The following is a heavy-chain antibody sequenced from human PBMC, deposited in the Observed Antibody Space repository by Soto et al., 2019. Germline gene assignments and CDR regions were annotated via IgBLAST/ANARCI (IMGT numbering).Heavy chain of an antibody. CDR2: ISGSGGST. Sequence: EVQLLESGGGLVQPGGSLRLSCAASGFTFSSYAMSWVRQAPGKGLEWVSAISGSGGSTYYADSVKGRFTISRDNSKNTLYLQMNSLRAEDTAVYYCAKARLRDFRGSSDGQYYYGMDVWGQGTTVTVSS. J-gene: IGHJ6*02. D-gene: IGHD6-6*01. CDR1: GFTFSSYA. V-gene: IGHV3-23*01. CDR3: AKARLRDFRGSSDGQYYYGMDV.